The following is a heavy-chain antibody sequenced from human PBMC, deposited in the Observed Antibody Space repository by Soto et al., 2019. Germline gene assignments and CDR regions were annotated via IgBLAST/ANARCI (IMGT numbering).Heavy chain of an antibody. CDR3: ARDRRISNIAARNTIDY. CDR1: GFTFSSYG. CDR2: IWYDGSNK. J-gene: IGHJ4*02. V-gene: IGHV3-33*01. Sequence: QVQLVESGGGVVQPGRSLRLSCAVSGFTFSSYGMHWVRQAPGKGLEWVAVIWYDGSNKYYADSVKGRFTISRDNSKNTLYLQMNSLRAEDTAVYYCARDRRISNIAARNTIDYWGQGTLVTVSS. D-gene: IGHD6-6*01.